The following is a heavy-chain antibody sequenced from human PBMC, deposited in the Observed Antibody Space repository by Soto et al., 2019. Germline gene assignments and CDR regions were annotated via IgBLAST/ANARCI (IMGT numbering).Heavy chain of an antibody. D-gene: IGHD2-2*01. CDR1: GFTFSSYW. V-gene: IGHV3-7*01. CDR3: ARDRLLGAAIYTWFEPGP. Sequence: PGGSLSLSCAASGFTFSSYWMSWVRQAPEKGLEWVANIKQDGSEKYYVDSVKGRFTISRDNAKNSLYLQMNSLRAEDTAVYYCARDRLLGAAIYTWFEPGPWGQGTLVTVSS. CDR2: IKQDGSEK. J-gene: IGHJ5*02.